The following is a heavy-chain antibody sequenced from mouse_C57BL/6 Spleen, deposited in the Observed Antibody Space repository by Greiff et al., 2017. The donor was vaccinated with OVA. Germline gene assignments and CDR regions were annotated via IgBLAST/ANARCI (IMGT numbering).Heavy chain of an antibody. J-gene: IGHJ2*01. V-gene: IGHV5-17*01. CDR2: ISSGSSTI. CDR1: GFTFSDYG. CDR3: ARGDLFYYYGSSYPWYFDY. D-gene: IGHD1-1*01. Sequence: EVHLVESGGGLVKPGGSLKLSCAASGFTFSDYGMHWVRQAPEKGLEWVAYISSGSSTIYYADTVKGRFTISSDNAKNTLFLQMTMLRSEDTAMYYCARGDLFYYYGSSYPWYFDYWGQGTTLTVSS.